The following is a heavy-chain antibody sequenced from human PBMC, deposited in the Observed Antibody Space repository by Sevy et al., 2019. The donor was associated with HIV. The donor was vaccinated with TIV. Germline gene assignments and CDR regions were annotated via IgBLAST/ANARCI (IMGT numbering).Heavy chain of an antibody. CDR1: GYTFTTFG. Sequence: ASVKVSCKPSGYTFTTFGINWVRQAPGQGLEWMAWINIYNGNTIYAQNLQGRVTLTRDTSTNTAYMELRSLTSDDTAVYYCARMSNLGEPSDPWGQGALVTVSS. V-gene: IGHV1-18*01. D-gene: IGHD3-16*01. CDR2: INIYNGNT. J-gene: IGHJ5*02. CDR3: ARMSNLGEPSDP.